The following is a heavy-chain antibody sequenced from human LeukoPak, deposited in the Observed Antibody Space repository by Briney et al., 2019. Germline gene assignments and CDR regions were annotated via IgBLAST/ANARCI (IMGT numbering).Heavy chain of an antibody. CDR1: GGSISSYY. V-gene: IGHV4-59*12. J-gene: IGHJ4*02. CDR3: ARDRGPSSTSLNYYFDY. Sequence: SETLSLTCTVSGGSISSYYWSWIRQPPGKGLEWIGYIYYSGSTNYNPSLKSRVTISVDTSKNQFSLKLSSVTAADTAVYYCARDRGPSSTSLNYYFDYWGQGTLVTVSS. CDR2: IYYSGST. D-gene: IGHD2-2*01.